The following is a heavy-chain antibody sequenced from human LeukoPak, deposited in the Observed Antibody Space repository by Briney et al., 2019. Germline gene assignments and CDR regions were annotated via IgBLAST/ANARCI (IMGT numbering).Heavy chain of an antibody. V-gene: IGHV4-61*02. Sequence: SQTLSLTCTVSGGSISSGSYYWSWIRQPAGKGLEWIGRIYTNGSTNYNPSLKSRVTISVDTSKNQFSLKLSSVTAADTAVYYCAGMVTSPYYYMDVWGKGTTVTVSS. J-gene: IGHJ6*03. CDR1: GGSISSGSYY. CDR2: IYTNGST. CDR3: AGMVTSPYYYMDV. D-gene: IGHD5-18*01.